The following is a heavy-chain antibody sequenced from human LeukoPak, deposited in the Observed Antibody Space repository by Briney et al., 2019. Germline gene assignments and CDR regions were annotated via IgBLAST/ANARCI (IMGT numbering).Heavy chain of an antibody. J-gene: IGHJ5*01. D-gene: IGHD3-22*01. CDR2: IGSYEGDT. V-gene: IGHV1-18*03. CDR3: ARDFWNFYDSSGYYRDFDS. CDR1: TSH. Sequence: ASVKVSCKATSHISWVRQAPGQGLEWMGWIGSYEGDTYYAQKFQGRVTVTTDTSTNTAYMELRSLRADDMAVYYCARDFWNFYDSSGYYRDFDSWGQGTLVTVSS.